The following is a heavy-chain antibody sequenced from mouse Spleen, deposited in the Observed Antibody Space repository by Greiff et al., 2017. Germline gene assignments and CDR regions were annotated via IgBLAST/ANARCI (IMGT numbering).Heavy chain of an antibody. CDR2: IDPETGGT. CDR1: GYTFTDYE. D-gene: IGHD1-2*01. CDR3: TRADYGYKDY. V-gene: IGHV1-15*01. Sequence: QVQLQQSGAELVRPGASVTLSCKASGYTFTDYEMHWVKQTPVHGLEWIGAIDPETGGTAYNQKFKGKAILTADKSSSTAYMELRSLTSEDSAVYYCTRADYGYKDYWGQGTTLTVSS. J-gene: IGHJ2*01.